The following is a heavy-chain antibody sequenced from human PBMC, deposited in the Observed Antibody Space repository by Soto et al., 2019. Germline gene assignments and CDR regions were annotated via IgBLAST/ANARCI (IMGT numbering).Heavy chain of an antibody. D-gene: IGHD3-3*01. V-gene: IGHV2-5*02. CDR1: GFSLTTSGVG. J-gene: IGHJ4*02. Sequence: QITLKESGPAVVQPTETLTLTCTFSGFSLTTSGVGVGWVRQSPGKAPEWLALIYWDDDKRYSTSLNSRLIITKDTAKNQVVLTMANVDPADTATYYCAHRVLRTVCGVVTTTAIYFDFWGPGTPVVVSS. CDR2: IYWDDDK. CDR3: AHRVLRTVCGVVTTTAIYFDF.